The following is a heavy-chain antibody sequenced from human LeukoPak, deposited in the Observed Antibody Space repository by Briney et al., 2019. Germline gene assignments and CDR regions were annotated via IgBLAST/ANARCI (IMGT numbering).Heavy chain of an antibody. CDR1: GFTFNRHW. V-gene: IGHV3-7*01. CDR3: AKVQLSVVVPAAIDY. D-gene: IGHD2-2*01. Sequence: GGSLRLSCAASGFTFNRHWMSWVRQAPGKGLEWVATIKPDGSTKHYVDSVKGRFIISRDNAENTLYLQMNSLRAEDTAVYYCAKVQLSVVVPAAIDYWGQGTLVTVSS. CDR2: IKPDGSTK. J-gene: IGHJ4*02.